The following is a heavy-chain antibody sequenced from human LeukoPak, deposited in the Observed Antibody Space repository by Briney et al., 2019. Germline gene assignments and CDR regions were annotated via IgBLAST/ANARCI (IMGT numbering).Heavy chain of an antibody. D-gene: IGHD4/OR15-4a*01. CDR1: RFTFTNAW. CDR3: AIDEPNYAPYDFDY. V-gene: IGHV3-15*01. Sequence: GGSLRLSCAASRFTFTNAWMNWLRQAPGKGLEWVGRIKSKGDGETTDYAAPVKGRFTISRDDSNNMVYLQMNSLKIEDTAVYYCAIDEPNYAPYDFDYWGQGTLVTVSS. J-gene: IGHJ4*02. CDR2: IKSKGDGETT.